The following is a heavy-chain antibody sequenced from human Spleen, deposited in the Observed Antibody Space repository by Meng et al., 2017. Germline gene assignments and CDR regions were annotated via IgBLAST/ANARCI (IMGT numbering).Heavy chain of an antibody. CDR1: GGSISSSNW. V-gene: IGHV4-4*03. D-gene: IGHD6-13*01. CDR2: IYDGGST. CDR3: ARVGSSSWFVAD. J-gene: IGHJ4*02. Sequence: QLQGSGPGLVKPPGTLPLTCAVAGGSISSSNWWSWVRQSPGKGLEWIGEIYDGGSTNYNPSLKSRVTISVDKSKNQFSLKLSSVTAADTAVYYCARVGSSSWFVADWGQGTLVTVSS.